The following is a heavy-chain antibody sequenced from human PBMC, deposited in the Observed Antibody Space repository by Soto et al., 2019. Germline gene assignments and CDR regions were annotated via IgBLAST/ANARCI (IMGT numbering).Heavy chain of an antibody. CDR3: ARGKDGYNLLKESWFDP. Sequence: QVQLVQSGAEVKKPGSSVKVSCKASGGTFSSYAISWVRQAPGQGLEWMGGIIPIFGTANYAQKFQGRVTITADESTSTAYRELSSLRSEDTAVYYCARGKDGYNLLKESWFDPWGQGTLVTVSS. CDR2: IIPIFGTA. J-gene: IGHJ5*02. V-gene: IGHV1-69*01. D-gene: IGHD5-12*01. CDR1: GGTFSSYA.